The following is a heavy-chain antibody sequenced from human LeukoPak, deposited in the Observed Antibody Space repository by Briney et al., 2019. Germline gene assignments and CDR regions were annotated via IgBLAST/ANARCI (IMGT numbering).Heavy chain of an antibody. CDR3: ARVQRVKFPMKYYFDY. CDR1: GYSFTSYD. J-gene: IGHJ4*02. D-gene: IGHD3-10*01. Sequence: ASVKVSCKASGYSFTSYDVNWVRQATGQGLEWMGWMNPNTGNTVYAQKFQGRVTMTRSTSISTAYMGLSSLRSEDTAVYYCARVQRVKFPMKYYFDYWGQGTLVTVSS. V-gene: IGHV1-8*01. CDR2: MNPNTGNT.